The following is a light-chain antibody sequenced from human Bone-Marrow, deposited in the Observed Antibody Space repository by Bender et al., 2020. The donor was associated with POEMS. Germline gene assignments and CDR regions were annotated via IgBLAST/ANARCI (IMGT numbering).Light chain of an antibody. CDR3: CSYAGYNTFEV. J-gene: IGLJ1*01. CDR2: DVT. CDR1: YSY. V-gene: IGLV2-11*01. Sequence: QSGLTQPRSVSGSPGQSVTISCTGTYSYVAWYQQHPGKAPKLMIYDVTQRPSGVSDRFSGSKAGNTASLTISGLQAEDEADYYCCSYAGYNTFEVFGPGTKVTVL.